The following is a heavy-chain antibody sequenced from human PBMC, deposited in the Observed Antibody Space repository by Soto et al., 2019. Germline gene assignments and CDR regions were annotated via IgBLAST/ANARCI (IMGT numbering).Heavy chain of an antibody. Sequence: GGSLRLSCAASGFTFSSYAMSWVRLAPGKGLEWVSTISGGGFSTYYADSMKGRFTISRDNSNNTLYLQMNSLRAEDTAVYYCAKSGAYQLAYGLDVWGQGTTVTVSS. CDR2: ISGGGFST. J-gene: IGHJ6*02. CDR3: AKSGAYQLAYGLDV. CDR1: GFTFSSYA. D-gene: IGHD5-12*01. V-gene: IGHV3-23*01.